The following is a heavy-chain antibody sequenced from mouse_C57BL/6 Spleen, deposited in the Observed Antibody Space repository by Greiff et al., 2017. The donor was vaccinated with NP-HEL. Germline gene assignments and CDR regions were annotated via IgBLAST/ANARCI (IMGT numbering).Heavy chain of an antibody. CDR2: IYPSDSET. CDR3: ARSGGSSYWYFYV. V-gene: IGHV1-61*01. D-gene: IGHD1-1*01. J-gene: IGHJ1*03. Sequence: QVQLQQPGAELVRPGSSVKLSCKASGYTFNSYWMDWVKQRPGQGLEWIGNIYPSDSETHYNQKFKDKATLTVDKSSSTAYMQLSSLTSEDSAVYYCARSGGSSYWYFYVWGTGPTVTVAS. CDR1: GYTFNSYW.